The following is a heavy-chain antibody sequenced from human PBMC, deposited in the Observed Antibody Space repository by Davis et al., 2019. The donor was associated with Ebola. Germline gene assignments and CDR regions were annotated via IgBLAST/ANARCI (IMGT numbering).Heavy chain of an antibody. D-gene: IGHD2-15*01. CDR2: ISGDGSST. CDR1: GFTFSISW. J-gene: IGHJ3*02. Sequence: GESLKIPCTAPGFTFSISWMHWVRQAPGERLVWVSRISGDGSSTHYSDSEKGRFTISRDNAKDTLYLQMSSLRAEDTAVYYCARERCSGSVCLRAFDIWGQGTMVTVSS. CDR3: ARERCSGSVCLRAFDI. V-gene: IGHV3-74*01.